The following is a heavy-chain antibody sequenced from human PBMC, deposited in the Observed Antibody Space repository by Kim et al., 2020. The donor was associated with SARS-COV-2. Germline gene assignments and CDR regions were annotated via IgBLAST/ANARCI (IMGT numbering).Heavy chain of an antibody. CDR3: TKRTSGAWPFDY. D-gene: IGHD2-2*01. J-gene: IGHJ4*02. Sequence: GGSLRLSCEASGFTFTSYAMTWVRQAPGKGLEWVASIGMTGGNTYYADSVKGRFTISRDNSRDTLFLHMNSLRAEDTAVYYCTKRTSGAWPFDYWGQGTLVTVSS. CDR1: GFTFTSYA. V-gene: IGHV3-23*01. CDR2: IGMTGGNT.